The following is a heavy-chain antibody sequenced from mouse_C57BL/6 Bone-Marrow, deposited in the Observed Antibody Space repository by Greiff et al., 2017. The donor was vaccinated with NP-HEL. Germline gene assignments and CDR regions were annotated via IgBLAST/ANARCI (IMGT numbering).Heavy chain of an antibody. CDR1: GYTFTDYN. Sequence: EVQLQESGPELVKPGASVKIPCKASGYTFTDYNMDWVKQSHGKSLEWIGDINPNNGGTIYNQKFKGKATLTVDKSSSTAYMELRSLTSEDTAVYYCARPIYYYGSSLYYFDYWGQGTTLTVSS. CDR2: INPNNGGT. V-gene: IGHV1-18*01. CDR3: ARPIYYYGSSLYYFDY. J-gene: IGHJ2*01. D-gene: IGHD1-1*01.